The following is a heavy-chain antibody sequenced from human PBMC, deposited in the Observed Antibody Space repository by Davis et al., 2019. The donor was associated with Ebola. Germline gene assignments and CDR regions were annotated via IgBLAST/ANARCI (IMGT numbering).Heavy chain of an antibody. CDR3: ARTAVAGPFYYYYYGMDV. J-gene: IGHJ6*04. Sequence: MPSETLPLTCTVSGGSISGYYWSWIRQPPGKGLEWIGYIYYSGSTNQNPSLKSRVTISVDTSKNQFSLKLSSVTAADTAMYYCARTAVAGPFYYYYYGMDVWGKGTTVTVSS. CDR2: IYYSGST. CDR1: GGSISGYY. V-gene: IGHV4-59*01. D-gene: IGHD6-19*01.